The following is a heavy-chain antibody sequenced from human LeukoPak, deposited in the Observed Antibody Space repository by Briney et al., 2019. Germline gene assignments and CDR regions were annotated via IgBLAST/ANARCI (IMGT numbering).Heavy chain of an antibody. Sequence: PGGSLRLSCAASGFTFSSYAMSWVRQAPGKGLEWVANIKQDGSEKYYVDSVKGRFTISRDNAKNSLYLQMNSLRAEDTAVYYCARSGWYSFDAFDIWGQGTMVTVSS. D-gene: IGHD6-19*01. V-gene: IGHV3-7*01. J-gene: IGHJ3*02. CDR2: IKQDGSEK. CDR1: GFTFSSYA. CDR3: ARSGWYSFDAFDI.